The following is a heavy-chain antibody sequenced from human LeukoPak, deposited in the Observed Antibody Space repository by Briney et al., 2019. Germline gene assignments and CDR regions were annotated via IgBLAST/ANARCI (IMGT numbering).Heavy chain of an antibody. CDR2: ISGSGGST. CDR1: GFTFSSYA. J-gene: IGHJ4*02. D-gene: IGHD2-15*01. CDR3: ATGGYCSGGSCYLFDY. V-gene: IGHV3-23*01. Sequence: GGSLRLSXAASGFTFSSYAMSWVRQAPGKGLEWVSAISGSGGSTYYADSVKGRFTISRDNSKNTLYLQMNSLRAEDTAVYYCATGGYCSGGSCYLFDYWGQGTLVTVSS.